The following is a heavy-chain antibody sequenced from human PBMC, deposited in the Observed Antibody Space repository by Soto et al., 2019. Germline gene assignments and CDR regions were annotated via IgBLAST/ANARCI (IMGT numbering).Heavy chain of an antibody. CDR2: ISSSSSYI. J-gene: IGHJ4*02. D-gene: IGHD5-12*01. CDR3: ARVAIDREYSGYDYPYYFDY. V-gene: IGHV3-21*01. Sequence: GGSLRLSCAASGFTFSSYSMNWVRQAPGKGLEWVSSISSSSSYIYYADSVKGRFTISRDNAKNSLYLQMNSLRAEDTAVYYCARVAIDREYSGYDYPYYFDYWGQGTLVTVSS. CDR1: GFTFSSYS.